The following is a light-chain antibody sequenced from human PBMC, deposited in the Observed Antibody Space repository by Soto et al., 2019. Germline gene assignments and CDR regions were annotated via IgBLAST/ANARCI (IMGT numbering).Light chain of an antibody. Sequence: EIVLTQSPATLSLSPGERATLSCSASQSVSDSLAWFQHKPGQAPRLLIFHASSRAAGTPARFSGSGSVTDFSLTISSLEPEDFAVYYCQHRSNWPQTFGQGTRVEFK. CDR3: QHRSNWPQT. CDR1: QSVSDS. V-gene: IGKV3-11*01. CDR2: HAS. J-gene: IGKJ1*01.